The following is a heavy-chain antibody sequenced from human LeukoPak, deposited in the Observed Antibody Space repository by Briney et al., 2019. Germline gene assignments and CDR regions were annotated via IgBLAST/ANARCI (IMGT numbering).Heavy chain of an antibody. J-gene: IGHJ4*02. Sequence: KSGGSLRLSCAASGFTFSRYSMDWVRQAPGKGLEWVSSTSTVSRYIYYADSVKGRFTISRDNAKSLLYLQMNNLGAEDTAVYYCARVIEDSGSYFCDYWGQGTLVTVSS. CDR2: TSTVSRYI. CDR3: ARVIEDSGSYFCDY. V-gene: IGHV3-21*06. D-gene: IGHD1-26*01. CDR1: GFTFSRYS.